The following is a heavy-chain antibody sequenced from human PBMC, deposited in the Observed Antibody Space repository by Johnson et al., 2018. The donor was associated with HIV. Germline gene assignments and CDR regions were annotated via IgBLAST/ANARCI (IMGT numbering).Heavy chain of an antibody. CDR3: ATDRTNDFWTGMLHGFDN. Sequence: VQLVESGGGLAQPGGSLRLSCAASGITVSSNYMSWVRQAPGKGLEWVSVIFTVGDVYYADSVKGRFTISKDNAKNALYLQMDSLRVDDTAVYYCATDRTNDFWTGMLHGFDNRGQGTMVTVSS. J-gene: IGHJ3*02. D-gene: IGHD3-3*01. CDR1: GITVSSNY. V-gene: IGHV3-66*01. CDR2: IFTVGDV.